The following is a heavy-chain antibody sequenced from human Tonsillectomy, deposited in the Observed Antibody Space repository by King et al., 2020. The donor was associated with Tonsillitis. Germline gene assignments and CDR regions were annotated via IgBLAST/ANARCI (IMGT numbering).Heavy chain of an antibody. J-gene: IGHJ4*02. CDR3: AKDDSSWYEVSLDY. V-gene: IGHV3-23*04. D-gene: IGHD6-13*01. CDR2: ISGSGGIT. CDR1: GFTFSSYA. Sequence: VQLVESGGGLVQPGGSLRLSCAASGFTFSSYAMSWVRQAPGKGLEWVSGISGSGGITQYADSVKGRFTISRDNSKNTLYLQMNSLRVEDTAVYYCAKDDSSWYEVSLDYWGQGTLVPVSS.